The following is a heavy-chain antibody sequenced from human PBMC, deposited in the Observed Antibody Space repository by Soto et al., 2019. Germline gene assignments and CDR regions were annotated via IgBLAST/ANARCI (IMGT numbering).Heavy chain of an antibody. D-gene: IGHD5-18*01. J-gene: IGHJ4*02. CDR3: ARDSSGPGYSYGKFDY. V-gene: IGHV4-31*03. Sequence: SETLSLTCTVSGVSVSTGGYFWTWIRQHPGKGLEWIGNIYYSGMTYYNPSLRGRVSISLDPSESQFSLKLNSVTAADTAVYYCARDSSGPGYSYGKFDYWGQGALVTVS. CDR1: GVSVSTGGYF. CDR2: IYYSGMT.